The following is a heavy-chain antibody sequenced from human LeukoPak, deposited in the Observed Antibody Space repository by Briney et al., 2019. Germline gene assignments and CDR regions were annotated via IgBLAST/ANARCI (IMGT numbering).Heavy chain of an antibody. V-gene: IGHV5-51*01. D-gene: IGHD2-15*01. CDR3: ARQRCSGGSCYLVDY. J-gene: IGHJ4*02. Sequence: GESLKISCKGSGYTFTSYWIAWVRQMPGKGLEWMGILYPGDSDTRYSPSFQGQVTISADKSISTAYLQWSSLKASDTAMYYCARQRCSGGSCYLVDYWGQGTLVTVSS. CDR2: LYPGDSDT. CDR1: GYTFTSYW.